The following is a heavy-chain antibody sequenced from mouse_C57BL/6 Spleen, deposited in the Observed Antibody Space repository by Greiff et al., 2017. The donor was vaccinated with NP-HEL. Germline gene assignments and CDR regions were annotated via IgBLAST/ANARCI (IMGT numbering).Heavy chain of an antibody. J-gene: IGHJ2*01. CDR2: IWWDDDK. CDR1: GFSLSTFGMG. Sequence: QVTLKESGPGILQPSQTLSLTCSFSGFSLSTFGMGVGWIRQPSGKGLEWLAHIWWDDDKYYNPALKSRLTISKDTSKNQVFLKIANVDTADTATYYCARIARDYYGSSYDYFDYWGQGTTLTVSS. V-gene: IGHV8-8*01. D-gene: IGHD1-1*01. CDR3: ARIARDYYGSSYDYFDY.